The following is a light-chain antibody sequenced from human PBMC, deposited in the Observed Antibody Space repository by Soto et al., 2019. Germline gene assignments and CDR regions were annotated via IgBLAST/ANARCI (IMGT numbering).Light chain of an antibody. CDR3: VHHNTYPLA. CDR1: QVISND. Sequence: VQMTQSPSSLSASVGDRVTIACRPSQVISNDLVWYQQKQGKAPKRLMYTGSSLESGVPSRFSGTGSGTEFTLTITSLQAEDFATYYCVHHNTYPLAFGQGTKVDIK. CDR2: TGS. V-gene: IGKV1-17*01. J-gene: IGKJ1*01.